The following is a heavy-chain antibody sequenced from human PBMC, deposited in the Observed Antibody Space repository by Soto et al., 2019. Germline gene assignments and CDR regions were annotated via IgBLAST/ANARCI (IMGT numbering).Heavy chain of an antibody. CDR1: GYTFSNYG. CDR3: ARVKFGGPFDS. Sequence: QVQLVQAGTEVKSTGASVKVSCKASGYTFSNYGVSWMRQAPGQVLEWVGWFSTANQNTNYEQKFQDRVSMTADTSTSTAYIELSGLRSDDTAVYYCARVKFGGPFDSWGQGTLVTVSS. J-gene: IGHJ4*02. D-gene: IGHD2-15*01. V-gene: IGHV1-18*01. CDR2: FSTANQNT.